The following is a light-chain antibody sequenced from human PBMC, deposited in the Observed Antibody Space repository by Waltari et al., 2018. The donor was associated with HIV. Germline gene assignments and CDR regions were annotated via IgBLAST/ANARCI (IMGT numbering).Light chain of an antibody. J-gene: IGLJ2*01. CDR1: SSDVGGYDY. V-gene: IGLV2-14*01. CDR3: SSYGGNNNLV. CDR2: EVS. Sequence: QSALTQPASVSGSPGQSITISCTGTSSDVGGYDYVSWYQQPPGKAPKLMIYEVSNRPSGVSNRFSGSKSGNTASLTISGLQADDEADYYCSSYGGNNNLVFGGGTKLTVL.